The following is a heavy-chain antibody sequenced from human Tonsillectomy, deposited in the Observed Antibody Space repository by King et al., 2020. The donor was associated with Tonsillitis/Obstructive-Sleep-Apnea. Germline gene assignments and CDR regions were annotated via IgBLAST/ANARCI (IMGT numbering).Heavy chain of an antibody. CDR1: GYTFTNHG. D-gene: IGHD5-12*01. Sequence: VQLVESGAEVKKPGASVKVSCKASGYTFTNHGISGVRQAPGQGLEWMGWISAYNSNTNYAQKFQGRVTMTTDTSTSTAYMELRSLRSDDTAVYYCARDIVPTTGVNWFDPWGQGTLVTVPS. CDR2: ISAYNSNT. J-gene: IGHJ5*02. CDR3: ARDIVPTTGVNWFDP. V-gene: IGHV1-18*01.